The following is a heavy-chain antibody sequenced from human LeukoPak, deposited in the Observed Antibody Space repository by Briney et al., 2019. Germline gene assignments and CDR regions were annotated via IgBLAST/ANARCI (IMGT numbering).Heavy chain of an antibody. V-gene: IGHV3-23*01. CDR2: ISGSGAGT. J-gene: IGHJ5*02. CDR1: GFTFSSYA. Sequence: GGSLRLSCAASGFTFSSYAMSWVRQAPGKGLEWVSSISGSGAGTKYADSVKGRFNISRDNPKNTLYLQMNSLRAEDTAVYYCATSNWFDPWGQGTLVTVSS. CDR3: ATSNWFDP.